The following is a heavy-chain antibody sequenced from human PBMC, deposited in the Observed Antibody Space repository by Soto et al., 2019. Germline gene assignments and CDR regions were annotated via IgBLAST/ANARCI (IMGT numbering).Heavy chain of an antibody. CDR3: ASRDPGTSVDY. D-gene: IGHD1-7*01. CDR2: IYRTGST. J-gene: IGHJ4*02. CDR1: GGSFTSKNW. Sequence: QVQLQESGPGLVKPSGTLSLTCAVSGGSFTSKNWWTWVRQPPGQGLEWIGEIYRTGSTNYNPSLKSRVTISLDKSENQFSLKVTSLTDADTAVYYCASRDPGTSVDYWGQGTLVTVSS. V-gene: IGHV4-4*02.